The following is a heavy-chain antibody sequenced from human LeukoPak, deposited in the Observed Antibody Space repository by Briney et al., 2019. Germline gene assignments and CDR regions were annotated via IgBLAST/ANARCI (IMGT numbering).Heavy chain of an antibody. CDR2: IYYSGST. D-gene: IGHD5-24*01. CDR1: GGSFSGYY. Sequence: ETLSLTCAVYGGSFSGYYWSWIRQPPGKGLEWIGSIYYSGSTYYNPSLKSRVTISVDTSKNQFSLKLSSVTAADTAVYYCAKANGYNYDGPYDFWGQGTLVTVSS. V-gene: IGHV4-34*01. J-gene: IGHJ4*02. CDR3: AKANGYNYDGPYDF.